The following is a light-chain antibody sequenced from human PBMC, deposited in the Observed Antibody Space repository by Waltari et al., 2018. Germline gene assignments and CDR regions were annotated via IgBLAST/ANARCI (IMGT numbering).Light chain of an antibody. CDR1: QSVSTN. J-gene: IGKJ2*01. Sequence: ETVVTQAPATLSVSPGYTATVSSRASQSVSTNLAWYQRKPGQAPRLLIHAASTRATAIPARFSGSGSGTEFTLTVSSLHSEDSAVYYCQQDNVWPHTFGQGTRLEIK. CDR3: QQDNVWPHT. CDR2: AAS. V-gene: IGKV3-15*01.